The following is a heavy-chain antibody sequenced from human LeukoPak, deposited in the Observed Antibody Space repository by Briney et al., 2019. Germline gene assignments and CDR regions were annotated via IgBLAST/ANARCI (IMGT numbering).Heavy chain of an antibody. CDR2: IYYSGST. CDR1: GGSISSYY. D-gene: IGHD5-12*01. J-gene: IGHJ4*02. CDR3: ARVRIVATIRVGYYFDY. Sequence: PSETLSLTCTVSGGSISSYYWSWIRQPPGKGLEWIGYIYYSGSTNYNPSLKSRVTISVDTSKNQFSLKLSSVTAADTAVYYCARVRIVATIRVGYYFDYWGQGTLVTVSS. V-gene: IGHV4-59*01.